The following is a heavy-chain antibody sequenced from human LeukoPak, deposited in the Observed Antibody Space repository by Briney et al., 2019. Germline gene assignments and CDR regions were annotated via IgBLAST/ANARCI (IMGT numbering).Heavy chain of an antibody. Sequence: ASVKVSCKASGYTFTSYDINWVRQATGQGLEWMGWMNPNSGNTGYAQKLQGRVTMTTDTSTSTAYMELRSLRSDDTAVYYCASAAYYYGSGSYLPLGYWGQGTLVTVSS. J-gene: IGHJ4*02. CDR2: MNPNSGNT. V-gene: IGHV1-8*01. CDR3: ASAAYYYGSGSYLPLGY. CDR1: GYTFTSYD. D-gene: IGHD3-10*01.